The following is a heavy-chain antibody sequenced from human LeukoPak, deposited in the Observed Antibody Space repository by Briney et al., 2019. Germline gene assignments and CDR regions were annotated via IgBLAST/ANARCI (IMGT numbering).Heavy chain of an antibody. CDR3: VRQASSD. Sequence: SETLSLTCTVSGXSINTSSVYWGWIRQPPGKGLEWIGSVYYSGSTYYNPSLRSRLTIAADTSKNQFSLKLRSLTAADTAVYYCVRQASSDWGQGTLVTVSS. V-gene: IGHV4-39*01. J-gene: IGHJ1*01. CDR1: GXSINTSSVY. CDR2: VYYSGST.